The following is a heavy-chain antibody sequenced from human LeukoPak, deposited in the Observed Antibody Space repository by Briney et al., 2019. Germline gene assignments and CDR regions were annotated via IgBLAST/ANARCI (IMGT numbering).Heavy chain of an antibody. CDR1: GGSISSGSYY. V-gene: IGHV4-61*02. CDR2: IYTSGST. Sequence: SETLSLTCTVSGGSISSGSYYWSWIRQPAGXXXXWIGRIYTSGSTNYNPSLKSRVTISVDTSKNQFSLKLSSVTAADTAVYYCARAFRWGYFDYWGQGTLVTVPS. D-gene: IGHD3-16*01. J-gene: IGHJ4*02. CDR3: ARAFRWGYFDY.